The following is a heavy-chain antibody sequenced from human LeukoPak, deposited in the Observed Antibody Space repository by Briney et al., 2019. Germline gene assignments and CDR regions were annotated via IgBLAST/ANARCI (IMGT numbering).Heavy chain of an antibody. CDR3: ARAMVRGVITYDAFDI. CDR1: GFTFTSYA. CDR2: FSGSVGST. V-gene: IGHV3-23*01. D-gene: IGHD3-10*01. Sequence: TGGSLRLSCAASGFTFTSYAMSWVRQGPGKGLEWVSTFSGSVGSTHYADSVKVRFTISRDNAKNSLYLQMNSLRAEDTAVYYCARAMVRGVITYDAFDIWGQGTMVTVSS. J-gene: IGHJ3*02.